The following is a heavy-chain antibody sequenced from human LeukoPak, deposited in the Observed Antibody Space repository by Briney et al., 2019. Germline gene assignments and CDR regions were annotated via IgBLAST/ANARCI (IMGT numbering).Heavy chain of an antibody. CDR3: AQGDFWSGYPFDY. J-gene: IGHJ4*02. V-gene: IGHV3-23*01. CDR2: ISGSGTST. Sequence: GGSLRLSCAASGFTFSSYAMSWVRQAPGKGLEWVSAISGSGTSTYYADSVKGRFTISRDNSKNTLYLKMNSLRAEDTAVYYCAQGDFWSGYPFDYWGQGTLVTVSS. CDR1: GFTFSSYA. D-gene: IGHD3-3*01.